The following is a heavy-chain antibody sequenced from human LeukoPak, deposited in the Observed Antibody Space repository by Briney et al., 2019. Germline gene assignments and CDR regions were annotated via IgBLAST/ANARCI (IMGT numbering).Heavy chain of an antibody. V-gene: IGHV3-23*01. Sequence: QPGGSLRLSCAASGFTFSSYAMSGVRQAPGKGLEWVSAISGSGGSTYYADSVKGRFTISSDNSKNTLYLQMNSLRAEDTAVYYCAKDRYYGSGSYFEYFQHWGQGTLVTVSS. D-gene: IGHD3-10*01. J-gene: IGHJ1*01. CDR1: GFTFSSYA. CDR3: AKDRYYGSGSYFEYFQH. CDR2: ISGSGGST.